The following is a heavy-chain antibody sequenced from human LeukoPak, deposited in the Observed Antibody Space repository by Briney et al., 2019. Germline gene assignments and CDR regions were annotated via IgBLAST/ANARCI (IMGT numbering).Heavy chain of an antibody. CDR1: GDSISSRSYY. V-gene: IGHV4-39*07. Sequence: SETLSLTCTVSGDSISSRSYYWGWIRQPPGKGLEWIGSIYYSGSTYYNPSLKSRVTISVNTSKNQFSLKLSSVTAADTAVYYCARGPYSYDSSGAFDIWGQGTMVTVSS. D-gene: IGHD3-22*01. CDR3: ARGPYSYDSSGAFDI. CDR2: IYYSGST. J-gene: IGHJ3*02.